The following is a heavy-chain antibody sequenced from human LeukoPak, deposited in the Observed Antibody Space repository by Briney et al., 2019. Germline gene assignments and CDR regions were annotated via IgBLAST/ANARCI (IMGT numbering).Heavy chain of an antibody. CDR2: INSSGGGT. D-gene: IGHD3-22*01. Sequence: ASVKVSCKASGYILNTKYMHWVRQAPGQGFEWMGIINSSGGGTIYAQKFQDRLTLTRDMSTNTVYLDLSSLRSDDTAVYFCARAKDHSYDTTGPEGFDYWGQGTLVTVSS. CDR3: ARAKDHSYDTTGPEGFDY. J-gene: IGHJ4*02. V-gene: IGHV1-46*02. CDR1: GYILNTKY.